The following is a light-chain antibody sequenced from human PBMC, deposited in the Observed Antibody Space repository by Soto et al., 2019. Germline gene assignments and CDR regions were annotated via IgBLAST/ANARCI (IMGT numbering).Light chain of an antibody. J-gene: IGLJ3*02. CDR1: SSDVGGYNY. CDR3: SSYAASNNFYFV. Sequence: QSALTQPPSASGSPGQSVTISCTGTSSDVGGYNYVSWYQQYPGRAPKLMIYEVTKRPSGFPDRFSGSKSGNTASLTVSGLHAEDEADYYCSSYAASNNFYFVFGGGTKLTVL. CDR2: EVT. V-gene: IGLV2-8*01.